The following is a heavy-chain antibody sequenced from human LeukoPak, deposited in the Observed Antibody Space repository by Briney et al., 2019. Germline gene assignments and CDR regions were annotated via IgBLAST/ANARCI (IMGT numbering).Heavy chain of an antibody. CDR2: IKGDGSAK. Sequence: GGSLRLSCAASVFAFSDSWMTWIRQAPWKGLEWVAFIKGDGSAKKYVDSVKGRFTISRDNAKNSLFLQMNSLRAEDTAVYYCARDRGWIQHDIWGQGTMVTVSS. D-gene: IGHD5-18*01. CDR3: ARDRGWIQHDI. J-gene: IGHJ3*02. V-gene: IGHV3-7*01. CDR1: VFAFSDSW.